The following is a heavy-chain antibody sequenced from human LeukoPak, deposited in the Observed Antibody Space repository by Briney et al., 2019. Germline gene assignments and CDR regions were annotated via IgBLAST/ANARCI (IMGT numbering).Heavy chain of an antibody. J-gene: IGHJ4*02. CDR2: FSYSGST. Sequence: ASETLSLICTVSSGSISNYYWSWIRQPPGKGLEWIGYFSYSGSTNSNPSLKSRVTISVDTSKNQFSLRLNSVTAADTAVYYCARHPYTAMAHFDYWGQGTLVIVSS. V-gene: IGHV4-59*08. CDR1: SGSISNYY. D-gene: IGHD5-18*01. CDR3: ARHPYTAMAHFDY.